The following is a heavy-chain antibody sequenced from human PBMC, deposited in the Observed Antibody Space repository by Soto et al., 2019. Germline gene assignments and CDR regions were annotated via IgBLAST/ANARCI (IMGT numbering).Heavy chain of an antibody. CDR3: ARVPYDFYYYGMDV. V-gene: IGHV3-66*01. Sequence: EVQLVESGGGLVQPGGSPRLSCAASGFTVSSNYMSWVRQAPGKGLEWVSVIYSGGSTYYADSVKGRFTISRDNSKNTLYLQMNSLRAEDTAVYYCARVPYDFYYYGMDVWGQGTTVTVSS. CDR1: GFTVSSNY. D-gene: IGHD3-3*01. CDR2: IYSGGST. J-gene: IGHJ6*02.